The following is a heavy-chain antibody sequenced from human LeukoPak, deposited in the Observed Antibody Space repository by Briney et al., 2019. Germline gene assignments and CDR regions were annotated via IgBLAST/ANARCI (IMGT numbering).Heavy chain of an antibody. D-gene: IGHD6-13*01. CDR1: GGSISSSSYY. J-gene: IGHJ5*02. Sequence: PSETLSLTCTVSGGSISSSSYYWGWIRQPPGKGLEWIGSIYYSGSTYYNPSLRSRVTISIDTSTNQFSLKLSSVTAADTAVYYRAGVNIAAAGISSWFAPWGQGALVTVSS. CDR2: IYYSGST. CDR3: AGVNIAAAGISSWFAP. V-gene: IGHV4-39*07.